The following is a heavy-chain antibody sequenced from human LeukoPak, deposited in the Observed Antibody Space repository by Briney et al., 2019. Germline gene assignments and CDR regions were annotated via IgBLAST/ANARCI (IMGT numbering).Heavy chain of an antibody. Sequence: SVKVSCKASGGTFSSYAISWVRQAPGQGLEWMGGIIPIFGTANYAQKFQGRVTITADESTSTAYMELSSLRSEDTAVYYCARLRDILTGLRRFDPWGQGTLVTVSS. CDR2: IIPIFGTA. D-gene: IGHD3-9*01. CDR3: ARLRDILTGLRRFDP. V-gene: IGHV1-69*01. CDR1: GGTFSSYA. J-gene: IGHJ5*02.